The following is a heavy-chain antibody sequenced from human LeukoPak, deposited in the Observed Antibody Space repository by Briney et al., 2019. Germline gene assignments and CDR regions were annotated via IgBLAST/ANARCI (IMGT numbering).Heavy chain of an antibody. V-gene: IGHV4-30-4*01. Sequence: TLSLTCTVSGGSISSGDYYWSWIRQPPGKGLDWIGYIYYSGSTYYNPSLKSRVTISVDTSKNQFSLKLSSVTAADTAVYYCARLRFGELSIYFDYWGQGTLVTVSS. D-gene: IGHD3-10*01. CDR3: ARLRFGELSIYFDY. CDR1: GGSISSGDYY. J-gene: IGHJ4*02. CDR2: IYYSGST.